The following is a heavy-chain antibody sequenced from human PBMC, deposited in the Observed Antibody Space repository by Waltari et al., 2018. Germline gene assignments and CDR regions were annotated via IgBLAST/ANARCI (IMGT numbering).Heavy chain of an antibody. J-gene: IGHJ4*02. V-gene: IGHV4-61*01. D-gene: IGHD2-15*01. CDR2: IYYSGST. CDR1: GGSVSSGSYY. CDR3: ARHGVCSGGSCKHYFDY. Sequence: QVQLQQWGAGLLKPSETLSLTCTVSGGSVSSGSYYWSWIRLPPGKGLEWIGYIYYSGSTNYNPSLKSRVTISVDTSKNQFSLKLSSVTAADTAVYYCARHGVCSGGSCKHYFDYWGQGTLVTVSS.